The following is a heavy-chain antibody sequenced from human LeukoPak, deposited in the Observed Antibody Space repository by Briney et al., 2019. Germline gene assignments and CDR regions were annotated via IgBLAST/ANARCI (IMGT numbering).Heavy chain of an antibody. CDR3: ASGIRDKWFDP. CDR2: IYTSGST. D-gene: IGHD3-10*01. Sequence: PSETLSPTCTVSGGSISSYYWSWIRQPPGKGLEWIGYIYTSGSTNYNPSLKSRVTISVDTSKNQFSLKLSSVTAADTAVYYCASGIRDKWFDPWGQGTLVTVSS. CDR1: GGSISSYY. V-gene: IGHV4-4*09. J-gene: IGHJ5*02.